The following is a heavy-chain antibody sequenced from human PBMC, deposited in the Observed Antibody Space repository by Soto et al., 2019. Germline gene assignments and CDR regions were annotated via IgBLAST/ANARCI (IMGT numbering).Heavy chain of an antibody. Sequence: QVQLQQWGAGLLKPSETLSLTCAVYGGSFSGYYWSWIRQPLGKGLERIGEVHYSGSPNYNPSLESLITISLGTSKTQFSLKLSSVTAADTAVYYWARDFRTKEFWTGYTAAFDSWGQGTLVTVSS. CDR1: GGSFSGYY. D-gene: IGHD3-3*01. CDR3: ARDFRTKEFWTGYTAAFDS. V-gene: IGHV4-34*01. J-gene: IGHJ4*02. CDR2: VHYSGSP.